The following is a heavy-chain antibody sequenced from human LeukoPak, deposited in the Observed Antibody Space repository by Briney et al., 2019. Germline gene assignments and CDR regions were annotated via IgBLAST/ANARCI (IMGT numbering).Heavy chain of an antibody. CDR1: GFTFSSYA. J-gene: IGHJ6*03. Sequence: GRSLRLSCAASGFTFSSYAMHWVRQAPGKGLEWVAVISYDGSNKYYADSVKGRFTISRDNSKNTLYLQMNSLRAEDTAVYYCARGPLGDGGTYYDFWSGYSWDDYYYYMDVWGKGTTVTVSS. CDR2: ISYDGSNK. V-gene: IGHV3-30*01. D-gene: IGHD3-3*01. CDR3: ARGPLGDGGTYYDFWSGYSWDDYYYYMDV.